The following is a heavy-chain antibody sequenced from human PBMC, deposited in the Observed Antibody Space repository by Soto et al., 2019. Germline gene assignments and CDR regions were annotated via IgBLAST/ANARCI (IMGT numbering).Heavy chain of an antibody. Sequence: GASVKVSCKASGYTFTKFHIHWVRQAPGQGLEWMGMIDPSGGVTRDAQRFQGRITMTSDTSTSSVYMELRGLTSEDTAVYYCARDLIWSGYFRSDLGGMDVWGQGTTVTAP. D-gene: IGHD3-3*01. V-gene: IGHV1-46*01. CDR1: GYTFTKFH. CDR2: IDPSGGVT. CDR3: ARDLIWSGYFRSDLGGMDV. J-gene: IGHJ6*02.